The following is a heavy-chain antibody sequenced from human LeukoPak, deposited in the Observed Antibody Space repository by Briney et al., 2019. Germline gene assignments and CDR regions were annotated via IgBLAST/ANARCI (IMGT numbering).Heavy chain of an antibody. CDR1: GGSISSYY. D-gene: IGHD6-19*01. CDR3: ARGGSGGVAGTWDDAFDI. V-gene: IGHV4-59*01. Sequence: SETLSLTCTVSGGSISSYYWSWIRQPPGKGLEGIGYIYYSGSTNYNPSLKSRVTISVDTSKNQFSLKLSSVTAADTAVYYCARGGSGGVAGTWDDAFDIWGQGTMVTVSS. J-gene: IGHJ3*02. CDR2: IYYSGST.